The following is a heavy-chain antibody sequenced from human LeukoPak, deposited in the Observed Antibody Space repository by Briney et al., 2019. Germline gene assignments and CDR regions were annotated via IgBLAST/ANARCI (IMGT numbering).Heavy chain of an antibody. D-gene: IGHD6-13*01. V-gene: IGHV3-33*08. CDR3: ARDRDSSWYGSFDY. Sequence: PGGSPRLSCAASGFTVSSNYMSWVRQAPGKGLEWVAVIWYDGSNKYYADSVKGRFTISRDNSKNTLYLQMNSLRAEDTAVYYCARDRDSSWYGSFDYWGQGTLVTVSS. CDR1: GFTVSSNY. CDR2: IWYDGSNK. J-gene: IGHJ4*02.